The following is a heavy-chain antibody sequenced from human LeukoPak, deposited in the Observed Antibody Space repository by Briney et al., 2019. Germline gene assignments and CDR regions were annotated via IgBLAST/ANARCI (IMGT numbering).Heavy chain of an antibody. CDR2: VRPNSGGT. D-gene: IGHD3-10*01. Sequence: ASVKGACKASGYTCTAFYMHWVRQAPGQGLEWMGWVRPNSGGTKYSQKFQGRVTMTRDTSINTAYMELDRLRPDDTAVYYCARDDDDGSGTYMDVWGKGTTVTVSS. CDR3: ARDDDDGSGTYMDV. CDR1: GYTCTAFY. V-gene: IGHV1-2*02. J-gene: IGHJ6*03.